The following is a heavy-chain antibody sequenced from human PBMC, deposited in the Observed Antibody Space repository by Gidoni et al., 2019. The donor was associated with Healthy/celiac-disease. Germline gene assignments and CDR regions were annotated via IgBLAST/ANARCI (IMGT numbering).Heavy chain of an antibody. CDR2: IYSGGST. Sequence: EVQLVESGGGLVQPGGSLRLSCAASGFTVSSNYMSWVRQAPGKGLEWVSVIYSGGSTYYADSVKGRFTISRDNSKNTLYLQMNSLRAEDTAVYYCARERTTVTTPGSADAFDIWGQGTMVTVSS. J-gene: IGHJ3*02. CDR1: GFTVSSNY. V-gene: IGHV3-66*02. CDR3: ARERTTVTTPGSADAFDI. D-gene: IGHD4-17*01.